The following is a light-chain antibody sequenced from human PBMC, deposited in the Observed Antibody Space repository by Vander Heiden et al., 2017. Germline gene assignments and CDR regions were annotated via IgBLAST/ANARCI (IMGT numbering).Light chain of an antibody. J-gene: IGLJ3*02. Sequence: QSVLTQPPSASGTPGHTVPIPCSSFNSNIGSRSLNWYQQHPGTAPSVLIYSDDQRPSGGPDRFSGTTSGTSASLAISGLQSEDDADYYCAAWDDSLNGWVFGGGTKLSVL. CDR3: AAWDDSLNGWV. CDR1: NSNIGSRS. CDR2: SDD. V-gene: IGLV1-44*01.